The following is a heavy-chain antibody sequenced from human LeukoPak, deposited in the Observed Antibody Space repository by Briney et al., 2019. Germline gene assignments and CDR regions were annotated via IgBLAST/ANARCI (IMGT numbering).Heavy chain of an antibody. CDR2: IIPILGIA. V-gene: IGHV1-69*04. CDR3: ASTGITRVRGVMNYFDY. Sequence: GASVNVSCKASGGTFSSYAISWVRQAPGQGLEWMGRIIPILGIANYAQKVQGRVTITADKSTSTAYIELSRLRSEDTAVYYCASTGITRVRGVMNYFDYWGQGTLVTVSS. CDR1: GGTFSSYA. D-gene: IGHD3-10*01. J-gene: IGHJ4*02.